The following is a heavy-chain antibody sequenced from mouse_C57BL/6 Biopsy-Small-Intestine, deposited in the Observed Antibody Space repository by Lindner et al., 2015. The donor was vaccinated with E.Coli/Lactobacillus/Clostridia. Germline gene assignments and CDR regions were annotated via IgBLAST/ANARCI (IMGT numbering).Heavy chain of an antibody. D-gene: IGHD2-3*01. Sequence: SVKVSCKASGGTFSSYAISWVRQAPGQGLEWMGGIIPIFGAANYAQKFQGRVTITADEITSTAYMELNSLISEDTAVYYCAREFYDSSAYYAFDIWGQGTMVTVSS. CDR3: AREFYDSSAYYAFDI. V-gene: IGHV1-81*01. J-gene: IGHJ3*01. CDR1: GGTFSSYA. CDR2: IIPIFGAA.